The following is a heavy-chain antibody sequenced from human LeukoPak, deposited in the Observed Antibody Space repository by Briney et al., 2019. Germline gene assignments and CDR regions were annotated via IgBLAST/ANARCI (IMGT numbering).Heavy chain of an antibody. J-gene: IGHJ4*02. Sequence: ASVKVSCKASGYTFTSYGISWVRQAPGQRLEWMGWISAYNGNTNYAQKLQRRVTMTTDTSTSTAYMELRSLRSDDTAVYYCARVLAVADVFNYWGQGTLVTVSS. CDR2: ISAYNGNT. V-gene: IGHV1-18*04. D-gene: IGHD6-19*01. CDR3: ARVLAVADVFNY. CDR1: GYTFTSYG.